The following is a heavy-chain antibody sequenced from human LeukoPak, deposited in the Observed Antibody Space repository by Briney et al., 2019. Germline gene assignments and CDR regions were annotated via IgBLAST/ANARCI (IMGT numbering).Heavy chain of an antibody. CDR1: GYTFTSYD. V-gene: IGHV1-8*01. CDR2: MNPNSGNT. J-gene: IGHJ6*03. CDR3: ARGNTAATSYYYYMDV. Sequence: ASVKVSCKASGYTFTSYDINWVRQTTGQGLEWMGWMNPNSGNTGYAQKFQGRVTMTRNTSISTAYMELSSLRSEDTAVYYCARGNTAATSYYYYMDVWGKGTTITVSS. D-gene: IGHD6-25*01.